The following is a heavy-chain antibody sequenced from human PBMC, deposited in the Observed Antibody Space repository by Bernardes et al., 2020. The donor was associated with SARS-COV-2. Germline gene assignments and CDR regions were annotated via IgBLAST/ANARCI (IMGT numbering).Heavy chain of an antibody. V-gene: IGHV4-39*02. CDR1: GGAVSSSTYY. Sequence: SETLSLTCSVSGGAVSSSTYYWDWIRQSPGKGLEWIGGVYYTGNTFYKASLNSRVTISVETSKNRFSLKLASVTAADSGIYYCARERDAYVLDSWGQGIVVTVSS. J-gene: IGHJ4*02. D-gene: IGHD3-10*02. CDR2: VYYTGNT. CDR3: ARERDAYVLDS.